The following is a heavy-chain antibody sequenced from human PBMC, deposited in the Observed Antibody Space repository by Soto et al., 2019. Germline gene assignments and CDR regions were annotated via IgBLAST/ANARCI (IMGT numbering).Heavy chain of an antibody. D-gene: IGHD6-13*01. CDR1: GFTFSSYA. J-gene: IGHJ4*02. CDR2: ISGSGGST. CDR3: EKDPAAAGNPYFDY. V-gene: IGHV3-23*01. Sequence: EVQLLESGGGLVQTGGSLRLSCAASGFTFSSYAMSWVRQAPGKGLAWVSAISGSGGSTYYADSVKGRFTISRDKSKNTLYLQMNSLRAEDTAVYYCEKDPAAAGNPYFDYWGQGTLVTVSS.